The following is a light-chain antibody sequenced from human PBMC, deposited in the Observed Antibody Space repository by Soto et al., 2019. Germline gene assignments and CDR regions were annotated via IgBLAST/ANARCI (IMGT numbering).Light chain of an antibody. CDR3: QQYNTYAT. V-gene: IGKV1-5*01. CDR2: DAS. CDR1: QNIRNL. Sequence: IQLTHPPSTLFAPVGDSVTITSRASQNIRNLLAWYQQKPGKAPKPLIYDASTLKTGVPSRFSGSGSGSEFNFTITGLQPDDFATYFCQQYNTYATCGQGTRLEIK. J-gene: IGKJ5*01.